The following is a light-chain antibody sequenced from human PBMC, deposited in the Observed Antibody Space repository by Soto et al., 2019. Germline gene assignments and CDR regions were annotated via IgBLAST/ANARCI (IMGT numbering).Light chain of an antibody. Sequence: DIQMTQSPSSLSASVGDRVTITCRASQSIAIYLNWYQQKHGKAPELLIYAASSLQSGVPSRFSGSGSGTDFTLTISSLQPEDFATYFCQQGYRTPRTFGQGTKVDIK. CDR2: AAS. J-gene: IGKJ1*01. V-gene: IGKV1-39*01. CDR1: QSIAIY. CDR3: QQGYRTPRT.